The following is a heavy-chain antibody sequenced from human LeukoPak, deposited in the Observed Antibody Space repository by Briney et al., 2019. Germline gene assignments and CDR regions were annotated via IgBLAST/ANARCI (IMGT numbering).Heavy chain of an antibody. Sequence: ASVKVSCKASGYTFTSYGISWVRQAPGQGLEWMGWISAYNGNINYAQKLQGRVTMTTDTSTSTAYMELRSLRSDDTAVYYCARVLHKFGRYFVLHDDYWGQGTLVTVSS. D-gene: IGHD3-9*01. CDR1: GYTFTSYG. CDR2: ISAYNGNI. CDR3: ARVLHKFGRYFVLHDDY. V-gene: IGHV1-18*01. J-gene: IGHJ4*02.